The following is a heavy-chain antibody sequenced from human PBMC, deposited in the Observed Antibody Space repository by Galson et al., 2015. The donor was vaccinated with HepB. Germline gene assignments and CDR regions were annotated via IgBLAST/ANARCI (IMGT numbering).Heavy chain of an antibody. Sequence: VKVSCKASGYTFTSYDINWVRQATGQGLEWMGWMNPNSGNTGYAQKFQGRVTMTRNTSISTAYMELSSLRSEDTAVYYCATPTFDTIVRGVMTQGMDVWGQGTTVTVSS. CDR1: GYTFTSYD. D-gene: IGHD3-10*01. CDR3: ATPTFDTIVRGVMTQGMDV. V-gene: IGHV1-8*01. J-gene: IGHJ6*02. CDR2: MNPNSGNT.